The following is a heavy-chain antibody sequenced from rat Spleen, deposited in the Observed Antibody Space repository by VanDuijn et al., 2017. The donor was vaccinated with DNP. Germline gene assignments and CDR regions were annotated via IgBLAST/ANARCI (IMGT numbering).Heavy chain of an antibody. CDR3: ARHVLPLRVWDY. J-gene: IGHJ2*01. V-gene: IGHV5-22*01. CDR2: IRYDGGTT. CDR1: GFSFSDYY. Sequence: EVQLVESGGGLVQPGRSLKLSCAASGFSFSDYYMAWVRQAPTKGLEWVAYIRYDGGTTYYGDSVKGRFTLSRDNARSTLYLLMNSLRSEDMATYFCARHVLPLRVWDYWGQGVMVTVSS. D-gene: IGHD1-4*01.